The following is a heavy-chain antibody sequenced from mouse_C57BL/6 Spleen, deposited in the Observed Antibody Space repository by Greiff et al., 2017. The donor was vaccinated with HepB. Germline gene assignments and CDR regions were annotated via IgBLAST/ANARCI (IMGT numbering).Heavy chain of an antibody. Sequence: VMLVESGPGLVAPSQSLSITCTVSGFSLTSYGVSWVRQPPGKGLEWLGVIWGDGSTNYHSALISRLSISKDNSTSQVFLKLNSLQTDDTATYYWAKGGYYEYDGGIYCAMDYWGQGTSVTVSS. D-gene: IGHD2-4*01. J-gene: IGHJ4*01. V-gene: IGHV2-3*01. CDR3: AKGGYYEYDGGIYCAMDY. CDR2: IWGDGST. CDR1: GFSLTSYG.